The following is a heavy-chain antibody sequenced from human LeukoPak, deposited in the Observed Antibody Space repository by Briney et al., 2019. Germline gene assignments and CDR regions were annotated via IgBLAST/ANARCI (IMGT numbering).Heavy chain of an antibody. J-gene: IGHJ4*02. Sequence: SETLSLTCTVSGYSISSGYYWGWIRQPPGKGLEWIGEINHSGSTNYNPSLKSRVTISVDTSKNQFSLKLNSVTAADTAVYYCARVPTSYCSSTSCFHPHFDYWGQGTLVTVSS. V-gene: IGHV4-38-2*02. CDR2: INHSGST. CDR1: GYSISSGYY. D-gene: IGHD2-2*01. CDR3: ARVPTSYCSSTSCFHPHFDY.